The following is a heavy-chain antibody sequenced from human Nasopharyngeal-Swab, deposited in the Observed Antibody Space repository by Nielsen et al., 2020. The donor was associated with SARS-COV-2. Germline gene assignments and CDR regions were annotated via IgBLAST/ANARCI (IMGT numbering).Heavy chain of an antibody. CDR2: IDWDDDK. Sequence: SGPTLVKPTQTLTLTCTFSGFSLSTSGMCVSWIRQPPGKALEWLALIDWDDDKYYSTSLKTRLTISKDTSKNQVVLTMTNMDPVDTATYYCARMPVQLERPGDYYYYGMDVGGQGTTVTVSS. CDR1: GFSLSTSGMC. CDR3: ARMPVQLERPGDYYYYGMDV. V-gene: IGHV2-70*01. D-gene: IGHD1-1*01. J-gene: IGHJ6*02.